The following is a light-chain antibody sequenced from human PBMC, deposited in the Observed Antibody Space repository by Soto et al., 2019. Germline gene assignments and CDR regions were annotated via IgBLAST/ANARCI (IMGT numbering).Light chain of an antibody. V-gene: IGLV2-14*01. Sequence: QSVLTQPASVSGSHGQSITISCTGTNSDVGGYNYVSWYQQHPGKAPELMIYEVSHRPSGVSNRFSGSKSDNTASLTISGLQAEDEADYYCSSYTSISTLYVFGTGTKLTVL. J-gene: IGLJ1*01. CDR3: SSYTSISTLYV. CDR1: NSDVGGYNY. CDR2: EVS.